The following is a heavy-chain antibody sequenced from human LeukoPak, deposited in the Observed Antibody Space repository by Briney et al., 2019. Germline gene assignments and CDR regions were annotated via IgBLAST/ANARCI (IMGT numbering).Heavy chain of an antibody. Sequence: PLASVKVSCKASGYTFTSYGISWVRQAPGQGLEWMGWISAYNGNTNYAQKLQGRVTMTTDTSTSTAYMELRSLRSDDTAVYYCARDRSPDYYGSGSYYNPGDAFDIWSQGTMVTVSS. CDR3: ARDRSPDYYGSGSYYNPGDAFDI. CDR2: ISAYNGNT. V-gene: IGHV1-18*01. D-gene: IGHD3-10*01. CDR1: GYTFTSYG. J-gene: IGHJ3*02.